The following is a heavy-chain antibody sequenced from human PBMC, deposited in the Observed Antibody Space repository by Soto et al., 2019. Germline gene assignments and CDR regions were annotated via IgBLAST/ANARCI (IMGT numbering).Heavy chain of an antibody. Sequence: GWSLRLACASSGFTFDKYYMTWVRQAPGKGPEWVANIKPDGSEQYYVDSVKGRFTISRDNANNSLYLQMNSLRAEDTAVYFCARGNWNYYYGFDVWGQGTTVTVSS. J-gene: IGHJ6*02. CDR1: GFTFDKYY. CDR3: ARGNWNYYYGFDV. CDR2: IKPDGSEQ. V-gene: IGHV3-7*01. D-gene: IGHD1-20*01.